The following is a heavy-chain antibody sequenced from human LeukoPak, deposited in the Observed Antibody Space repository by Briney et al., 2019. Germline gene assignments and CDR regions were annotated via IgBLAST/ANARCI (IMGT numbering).Heavy chain of an antibody. Sequence: GGSLRLSCAASGFTFSSYAMHWVRQAPGKGLEWVAVISYDGSNKYYADSVKGRFTISRGNSKNTLYLQMNSLRAEDTAVYYCLYSGSYYWGQGTLVTVSS. CDR1: GFTFSSYA. D-gene: IGHD1-26*01. V-gene: IGHV3-30*01. CDR2: ISYDGSNK. CDR3: LYSGSYY. J-gene: IGHJ4*02.